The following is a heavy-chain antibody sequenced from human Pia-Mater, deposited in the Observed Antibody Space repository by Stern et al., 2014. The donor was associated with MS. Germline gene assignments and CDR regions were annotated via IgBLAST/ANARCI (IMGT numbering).Heavy chain of an antibody. Sequence: VQLVESGGGVVQPGRSPRLSCAASGFTFSSYGMHWVRQAPGKGLEWVAVIWYDGSDKYYADSVKGRFTISRDNSKNTLYLQMNSLRAEDTAVYYCARDEGIGGYFDYWGQGTLVTVSS. V-gene: IGHV3-33*01. CDR2: IWYDGSDK. CDR1: GFTFSSYG. CDR3: ARDEGIGGYFDY. J-gene: IGHJ4*02. D-gene: IGHD1-26*01.